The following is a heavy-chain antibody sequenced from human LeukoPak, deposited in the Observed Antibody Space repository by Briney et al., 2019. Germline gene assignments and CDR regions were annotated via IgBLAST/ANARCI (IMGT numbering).Heavy chain of an antibody. CDR2: ISSSSSTI. J-gene: IGHJ3*02. CDR3: ARDPQINAFDI. Sequence: PGGSLRLSCAASGFTFSSYSMNWVRQAPGKGLEWVSYISSSSSTIYYADSVKGRFTISRDNAKNSLYLQMNSLRAEDTAVYYCARDPQINAFDIWGQGTMVTVSS. V-gene: IGHV3-48*04. CDR1: GFTFSSYS.